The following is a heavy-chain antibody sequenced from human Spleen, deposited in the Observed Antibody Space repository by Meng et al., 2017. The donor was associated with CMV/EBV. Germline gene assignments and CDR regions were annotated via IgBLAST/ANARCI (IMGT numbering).Heavy chain of an antibody. V-gene: IGHV1-2*02. CDR1: FTNYY. CDR2: INPRNGVT. J-gene: IGHJ4*02. CDR3: ARDPVPGSFWSGHSTYYFDY. Sequence: FTNYYMNWVRQAPGQGLEWMGWINPRNGVTSYAQKFQGRVTMTRDTSISTVHMEMSRLRSDDTGLYFCARDPVPGSFWSGHSTYYFDYWGQGALVTVSS. D-gene: IGHD3-3*01.